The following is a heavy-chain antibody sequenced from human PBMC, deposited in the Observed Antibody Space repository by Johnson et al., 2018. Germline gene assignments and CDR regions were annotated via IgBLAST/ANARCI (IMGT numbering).Heavy chain of an antibody. D-gene: IGHD2-21*02. V-gene: IGHV1-69*01. J-gene: IGHJ6*02. CDR1: GGTFSSYA. CDR3: ASAYCGGDGYSYDGMDV. CDR2: IIPICGPA. Sequence: QVQLVESGAEVKKPGSSVKVSCKASGGTFSSYAISWVRQAPGHGLEWMGGIIPICGPANYAPTFQGRVMITADEPTSTADMELRRRRYEDTAVYYCASAYCGGDGYSYDGMDVWGQGTTVTVSS.